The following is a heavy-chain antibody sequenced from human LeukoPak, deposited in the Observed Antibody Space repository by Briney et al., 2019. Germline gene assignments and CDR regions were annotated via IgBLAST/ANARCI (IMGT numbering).Heavy chain of an antibody. CDR3: AKDFTSGWTADLFDY. CDR2: ISYDGSNK. Sequence: GGSLRLSCAASGFTFSSYGMHWVRQAPGKGLEWVAVISYDGSNKYYADSVKGRFAISRDNSKNTLYLQMNSLRAEDTAVYYCAKDFTSGWTADLFDYWGQGTLVTVSS. V-gene: IGHV3-30*18. D-gene: IGHD6-19*01. CDR1: GFTFSSYG. J-gene: IGHJ4*02.